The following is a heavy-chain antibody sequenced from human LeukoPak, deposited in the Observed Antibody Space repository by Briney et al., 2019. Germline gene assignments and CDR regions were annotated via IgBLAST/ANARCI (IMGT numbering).Heavy chain of an antibody. CDR2: IYYSGST. CDR3: ARSSYYYGSGDYYYYMDV. D-gene: IGHD3-10*01. CDR1: GGSISTYY. V-gene: IGHV4-59*12. J-gene: IGHJ6*03. Sequence: SETLSLTCTVSGGSISTYYWSWIRQPPGKGLEWIAYIYYSGSTNYNPSLKSRVTISVDTSKNQFSLKLSSVTAADTAVYYCARSSYYYGSGDYYYYMDVWGKGTTVTISS.